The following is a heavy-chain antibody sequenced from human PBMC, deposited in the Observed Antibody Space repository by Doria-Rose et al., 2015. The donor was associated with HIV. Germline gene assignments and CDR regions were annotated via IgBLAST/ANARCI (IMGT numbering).Heavy chain of an antibody. V-gene: IGHV3-7*01. D-gene: IGHD3-22*01. Sequence: APGKGLERVANIKQDGSEKYYVDSVKGRFTISRDNAENSLNLQMNSLRAEDTAVYYCARNLLEDCYDSSGFDFWGQGTLVTVSS. J-gene: IGHJ4*02. CDR2: IKQDGSEK. CDR3: ARNLLEDCYDSSGFDF.